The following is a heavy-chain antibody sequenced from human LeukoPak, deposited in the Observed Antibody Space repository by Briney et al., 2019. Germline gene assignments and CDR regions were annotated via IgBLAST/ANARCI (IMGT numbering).Heavy chain of an antibody. CDR3: ARERRVRYFAVPHIDY. CDR1: GGSFSGYY. Sequence: SETLSLTCAVYGGSFSGYYWSWIRQPPGKGLEWIGEIHHRGSTNYNPSLKSRVTISVDTSKNQFSLKLSSVTAADTAVYYCARERRVRYFAVPHIDYWGQGTLVTVSS. V-gene: IGHV4-34*01. CDR2: IHHRGST. J-gene: IGHJ4*02. D-gene: IGHD3-9*01.